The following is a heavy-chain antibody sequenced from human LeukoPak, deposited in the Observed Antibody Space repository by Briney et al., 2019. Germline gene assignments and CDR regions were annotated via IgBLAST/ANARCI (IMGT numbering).Heavy chain of an antibody. V-gene: IGHV3-7*01. Sequence: GGSLRLSCAASGFTFSSYWMTWVRQAPGKGLEWVANIRHNGDELNYVDSVEDRFTISRDNAKNSLYLHMTGLRAEDTAVYYCARELRTFDSWGQGTLVTVSS. CDR3: ARELRTFDS. D-gene: IGHD3-16*01. J-gene: IGHJ4*02. CDR1: GFTFSSYW. CDR2: IRHNGDEL.